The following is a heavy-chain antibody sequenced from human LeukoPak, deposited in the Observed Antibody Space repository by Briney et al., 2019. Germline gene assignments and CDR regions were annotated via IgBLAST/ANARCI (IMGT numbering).Heavy chain of an antibody. CDR1: GGSISSSSYY. CDR2: IYYSGST. Sequence: KASETLSLTCTVSGGSISSSSYYWGWIRQPPGKGLEWIGSIYYSGSTYYNPSLKSRVTISVDTSKNQFSLKLSSVTAADTAVYYCALYYPGLFDPWGQGTLVTVSS. CDR3: ALYYPGLFDP. V-gene: IGHV4-39*01. D-gene: IGHD3-16*01. J-gene: IGHJ5*02.